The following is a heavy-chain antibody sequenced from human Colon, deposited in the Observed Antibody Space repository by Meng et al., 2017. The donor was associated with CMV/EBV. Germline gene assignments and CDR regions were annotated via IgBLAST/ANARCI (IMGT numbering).Heavy chain of an antibody. Sequence: GGPLRLSCVASGFSFSSHGMHWVRQAPGKGLEWVAFIRYDGTKADYADSVTGRFTISRDNAKNSLHLQMTSLRPEGSAVYYCAKEFVLGTHLDHWGQGTLVTVSS. D-gene: IGHD2-21*02. CDR1: GFSFSSHG. CDR3: AKEFVLGTHLDH. CDR2: IRYDGTKA. J-gene: IGHJ4*02. V-gene: IGHV3-30*02.